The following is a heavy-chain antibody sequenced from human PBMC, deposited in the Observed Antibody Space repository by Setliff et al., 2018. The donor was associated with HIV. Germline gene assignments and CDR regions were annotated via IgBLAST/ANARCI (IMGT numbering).Heavy chain of an antibody. D-gene: IGHD4-17*01. CDR3: ARTTTVTTEV. CDR1: GYTFTDFY. CDR2: VNPNSGGT. Sequence: ASVKVSCKASGYTFTDFYIHWVRQAPGQGLEWMGWVNPNSGGTNYAQKFQGRVTMTTDTSVSTAYMEVSSLTSDDTAVYYCARTTTVTTEVWGQGTLVTVSS. J-gene: IGHJ4*02. V-gene: IGHV1-2*02.